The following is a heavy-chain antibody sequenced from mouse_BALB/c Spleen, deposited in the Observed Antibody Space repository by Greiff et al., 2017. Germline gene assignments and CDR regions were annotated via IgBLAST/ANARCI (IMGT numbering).Heavy chain of an antibody. J-gene: IGHJ2*01. D-gene: IGHD1-1*01. CDR1: GYTFTSYW. V-gene: IGHV1S26*01. CDR2: INPSTGYT. CDR3: ARRGGIITDY. Sequence: QVQLQQPGAELVMPGASVKMSCKASGYTFTSYWMHWVKQRPGQGLEWIGYINPSTGYTEYNQKFKDKATLTADKSSSTAYMQLSSLTSEDSAVYYCARRGGIITDYWGQGTTLTVSS.